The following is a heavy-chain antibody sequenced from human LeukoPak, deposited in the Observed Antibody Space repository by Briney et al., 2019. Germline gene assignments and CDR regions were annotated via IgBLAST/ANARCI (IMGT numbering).Heavy chain of an antibody. CDR2: INHSGST. V-gene: IGHV4-34*01. CDR3: ARGLRLVRGAHSGMDV. J-gene: IGHJ6*04. CDR1: GGSFRGYY. Sequence: SETLSLNCAVYGGSFRGYYWGWIRQPPGKGLEWIGEINHSGSTNYNPSLKSRVTISVDTSKNQFSLKLSSVTAADTAVYYCARGLRLVRGAHSGMDVWGKGTTVTVSS. D-gene: IGHD3-10*01.